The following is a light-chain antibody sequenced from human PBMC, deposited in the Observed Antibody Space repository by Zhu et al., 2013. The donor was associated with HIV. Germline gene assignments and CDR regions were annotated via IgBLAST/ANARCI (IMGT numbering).Light chain of an antibody. V-gene: IGKV3-20*01. Sequence: EIVLTQSPGTLSLSPGERATLSCRASQAVGRDYLAWYQQRPGQSPSLLIYGASRRATGIPDRFIGSGSGTDFTLTVTRLEPEDFATYYCQQLNSYPPVFGPGTKVDIK. J-gene: IGKJ3*01. CDR1: QAVGRDY. CDR3: QQLNSYPPV. CDR2: GAS.